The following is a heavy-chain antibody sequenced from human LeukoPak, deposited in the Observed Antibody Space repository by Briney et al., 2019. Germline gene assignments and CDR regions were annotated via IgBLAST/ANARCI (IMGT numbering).Heavy chain of an antibody. Sequence: ASVKVSCKASGYTFVGYYLHWVRPAPGQGLGWMAWIDPYTGNTHYAQKFQGRITVTRDTSVSTTYMELSWLTSDDTARYYCAREYSASEHWGQGTLVTVSS. D-gene: IGHD5-12*01. CDR1: GYTFVGYY. CDR3: AREYSASEH. V-gene: IGHV1-2*02. J-gene: IGHJ4*02. CDR2: IDPYTGNT.